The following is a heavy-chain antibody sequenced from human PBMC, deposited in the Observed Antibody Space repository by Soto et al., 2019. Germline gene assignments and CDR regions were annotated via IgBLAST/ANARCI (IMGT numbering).Heavy chain of an antibody. CDR3: ARLPLYSSSFYYYYGMDV. V-gene: IGHV4-34*01. CDR2: INHSGST. D-gene: IGHD6-6*01. J-gene: IGHJ6*02. Sequence: ASGTLSLPCAVYCGSFSGYYWSRIRQPPGKGLEWIGEINHSGSTNYNPSLKSRVTISVDTSKNQFSLKLSSVAAADTAVYYCARLPLYSSSFYYYYGMDVWGQGTTVTVSS. CDR1: CGSFSGYY.